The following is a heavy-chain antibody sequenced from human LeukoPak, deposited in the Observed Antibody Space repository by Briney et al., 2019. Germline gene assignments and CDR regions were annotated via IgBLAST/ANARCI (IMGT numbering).Heavy chain of an antibody. CDR1: GYTFGTSS. V-gene: IGHV1-18*01. CDR2: ISPQSGNT. CDR3: TRVRNSNNWWGAFDI. J-gene: IGHJ3*02. Sequence: ASVKVSCKAFGYTFGTSSITWVRQAPGQRLEWMGWISPQSGNTQYAQGVQGRVTMTTDTSRSTAYMELRSLRPDDTAVYYCTRVRNSNNWWGAFDIWGQGTMVTVS. D-gene: IGHD1-1*01.